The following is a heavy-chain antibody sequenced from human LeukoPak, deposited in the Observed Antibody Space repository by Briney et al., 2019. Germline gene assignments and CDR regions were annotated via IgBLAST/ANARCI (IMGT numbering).Heavy chain of an antibody. D-gene: IGHD2-21*02. J-gene: IGHJ4*02. V-gene: IGHV3-48*03. Sequence: GGSLRLSCAASGFTFSSYEMNWVRQAPGKGLEWVSYISSSGSTIYYADSVEGRFTISRDNSKNTLYLQMNSLRAEDTAVYYCAKDDGGDCVDYWGQGTLVTVSS. CDR3: AKDDGGDCVDY. CDR1: GFTFSSYE. CDR2: ISSSGSTI.